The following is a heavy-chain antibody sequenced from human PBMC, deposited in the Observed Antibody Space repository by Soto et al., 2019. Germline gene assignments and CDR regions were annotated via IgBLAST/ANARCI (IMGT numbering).Heavy chain of an antibody. CDR1: GFTFTSSA. D-gene: IGHD3-3*01. CDR2: IVVGSGNT. J-gene: IGHJ5*02. V-gene: IGHV1-58*02. Sequence: QMQLVQSGPEVKKPGTSVKVSCKASGFTFTSSAMQWVRQARGQRLEWIGWIVVGSGNTNYAQKFQERVTITRDMSTSTAYMGLSSLRSEDTAVYYCAADPEFWSGYYHWFDPWGQGTLVTVSS. CDR3: AADPEFWSGYYHWFDP.